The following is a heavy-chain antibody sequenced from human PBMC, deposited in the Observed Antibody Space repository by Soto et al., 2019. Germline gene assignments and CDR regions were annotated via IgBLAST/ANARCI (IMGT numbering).Heavy chain of an antibody. CDR2: IWYDGSNK. J-gene: IGHJ5*02. V-gene: IGHV3-33*01. CDR1: GFTFSSYG. Sequence: PGGSLRLSCAASGFTFSSYGMHWVRQAPGKGLEWVAVIWYDGSNKYYADSVKGRFTISRDNSKNTLYLQMNSLRAEDTAVYYCARDASAGATGGWFDPWGQGTLVTVSS. CDR3: ARDASAGATGGWFDP. D-gene: IGHD1-26*01.